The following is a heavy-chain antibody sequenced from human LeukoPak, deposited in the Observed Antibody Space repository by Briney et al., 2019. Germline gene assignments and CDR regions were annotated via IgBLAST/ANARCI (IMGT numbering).Heavy chain of an antibody. CDR3: AKDSHDSEAY. CDR2: FSGSGGGT. V-gene: IGHV3-23*01. J-gene: IGHJ4*02. Sequence: PGGSLRLFCAASGFTFISYAMSWVRQAPGKGLEWVSAFSGSGGGTYYAASVKGRFTISRDNSKNTLYLQMNTLRAEDTAVYYCAKDSHDSEAYWGQGTLVTVSS. CDR1: GFTFISYA. D-gene: IGHD2-21*02.